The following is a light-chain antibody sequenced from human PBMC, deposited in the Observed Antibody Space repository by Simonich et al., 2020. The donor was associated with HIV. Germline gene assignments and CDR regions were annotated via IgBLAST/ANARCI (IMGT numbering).Light chain of an antibody. V-gene: IGKV4-1*01. J-gene: IGKJ2*01. CDR1: QSVLYSSNNKKY. CDR2: GAA. CDR3: QQYYDTPYT. Sequence: DIVMTQSPDSLAVSLGERATINCKSSQSVLYSSNNKKYLAWYQQKPGQPPKLLIYGAATREAGVPDRFSGSGSGPDFTLTIRSLQAEDVAVYYCQQYYDTPYTFGQGTKLEIK.